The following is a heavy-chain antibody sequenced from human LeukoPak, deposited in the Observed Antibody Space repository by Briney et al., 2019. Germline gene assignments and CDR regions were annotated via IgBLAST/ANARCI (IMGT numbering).Heavy chain of an antibody. V-gene: IGHV3-30*02. CDR3: AKDLSANYVSGLDY. CDR1: GFTFSSYG. D-gene: IGHD4/OR15-4a*01. CDR2: IRYDGSNK. J-gene: IGHJ4*02. Sequence: PGGSLRLSCAASGFTFSSYGMHWVRQAPGKGLEWVAFIRYDGSNKYYADSVKGRFTISRDNSKNTLYLQMNTLRAEDTAVYYCAKDLSANYVSGLDYWGQGTLVTVSS.